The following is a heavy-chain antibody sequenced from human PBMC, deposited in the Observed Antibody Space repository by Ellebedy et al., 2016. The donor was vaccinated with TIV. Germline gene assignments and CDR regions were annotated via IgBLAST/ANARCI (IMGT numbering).Heavy chain of an antibody. Sequence: ASVKVSCKASGGTFSSYAISWVRQAPGQGLEWMGGIIPIFGTANYAQKFQGRVTMTRDTSTSTVYMELSSLRSEDTAVYYCAREDYDSSGYYSLNWFDPWGQGTLVTVSS. V-gene: IGHV1-69*05. J-gene: IGHJ5*02. CDR1: GGTFSSYA. CDR3: AREDYDSSGYYSLNWFDP. CDR2: IIPIFGTA. D-gene: IGHD3-22*01.